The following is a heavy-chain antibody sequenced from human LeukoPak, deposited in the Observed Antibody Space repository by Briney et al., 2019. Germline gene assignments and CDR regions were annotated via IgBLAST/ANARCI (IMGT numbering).Heavy chain of an antibody. D-gene: IGHD3-22*01. V-gene: IGHV3-74*03. CDR2: IDSGSDVSST. J-gene: IGHJ4*02. CDR1: GFTFSSYW. CDR3: ARIYVSSGGGFGY. Sequence: GESLRLSCAASGFTFSSYWMHWVRQAPGKGLVWVSRIDSGSDVSSTMYADSVKGRFTISRDNAKNTAYLQMNSLRAEDTAVYYCARIYVSSGGGFGYWGQGTLVTVSS.